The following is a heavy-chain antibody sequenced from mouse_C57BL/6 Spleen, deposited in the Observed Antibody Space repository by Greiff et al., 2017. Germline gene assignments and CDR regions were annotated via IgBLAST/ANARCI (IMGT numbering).Heavy chain of an antibody. V-gene: IGHV5-4*01. CDR1: GFTFSSYA. D-gene: IGHD1-1*01. CDR2: ISDGGSYT. Sequence: EVMLVESGGGLVKPGGSLKLSCAASGFTFSSYAMSWVRQTPEKRLEWVATISDGGSYTYYPDNVKGRFTISRDNAKNNLYLQMSHLKSEDTAMYYCAREATTDYFDYWGQGTTLTVSS. J-gene: IGHJ2*01. CDR3: AREATTDYFDY.